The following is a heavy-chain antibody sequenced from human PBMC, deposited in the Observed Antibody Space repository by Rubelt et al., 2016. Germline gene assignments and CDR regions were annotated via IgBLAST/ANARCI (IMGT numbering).Heavy chain of an antibody. J-gene: IGHJ4*02. CDR3: ARDKMDMITSGDNAFDY. V-gene: IGHV3-9*01. Sequence: QLVESGGGLVQPGRSLRLSCTASGFAFNDYAMHWVRQAPGKGLEWVSGISWNSGSMAYADSVKGRFTISRDNARSSLHLQMNSLRAEDTAVYYCARDKMDMITSGDNAFDYWGQGTLVTVSS. CDR1: GFAFNDYA. CDR2: ISWNSGSM. D-gene: IGHD3-16*01.